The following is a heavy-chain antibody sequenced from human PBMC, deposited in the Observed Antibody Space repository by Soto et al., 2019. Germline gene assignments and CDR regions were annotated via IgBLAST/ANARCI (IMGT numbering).Heavy chain of an antibody. Sequence: ASVKVSCKASGYSFATYGFSWVRQAPGQGLECVGWISAHNGDTHYSQKFQGRVTLTTDTSTNTGYMELRSLTSDDTAVYFCATEPIYYNDGSGYYPLGHWGQGTLVTVSS. CDR2: ISAHNGDT. D-gene: IGHD3-22*01. CDR3: ATEPIYYNDGSGYYPLGH. CDR1: GYSFATYG. J-gene: IGHJ4*02. V-gene: IGHV1-18*04.